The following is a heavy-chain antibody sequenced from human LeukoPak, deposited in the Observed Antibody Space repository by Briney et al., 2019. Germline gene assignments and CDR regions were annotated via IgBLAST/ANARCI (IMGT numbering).Heavy chain of an antibody. Sequence: ASVKVSCKASGYTFTSYGISWVRQAPGQGLEWMGWVSSYNGDTNYAQKFHGRVTMSTDTSTGTAYMELRSLRSEDTAVYYCARSIAVAPVWDYWGQGTLVTVSS. D-gene: IGHD6-19*01. J-gene: IGHJ4*02. V-gene: IGHV1-18*01. CDR3: ARSIAVAPVWDY. CDR1: GYTFTSYG. CDR2: VSSYNGDT.